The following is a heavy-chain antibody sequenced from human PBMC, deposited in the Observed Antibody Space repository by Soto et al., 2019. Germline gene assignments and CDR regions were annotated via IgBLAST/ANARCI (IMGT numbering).Heavy chain of an antibody. CDR3: ARGGSSFYYYYYGMDV. V-gene: IGHV1-18*01. J-gene: IGHJ6*02. D-gene: IGHD2-15*01. CDR2: ISAYNGNT. Sequence: ASVKVSCKASGGTFSNYVVNWVRQAPGQGLEWMGWISAYNGNTNYAQKLQGRVTMTTDTSTSTAYMELRSLRTDDTAVYYWARGGSSFYYYYYGMDVWGQGTTVTVSS. CDR1: GGTFSNYV.